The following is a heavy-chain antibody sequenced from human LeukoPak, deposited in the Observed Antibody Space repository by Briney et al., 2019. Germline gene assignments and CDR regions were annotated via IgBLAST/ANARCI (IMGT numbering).Heavy chain of an antibody. CDR1: GFTFSSYG. V-gene: IGHV3-30*02. J-gene: IGHJ5*02. D-gene: IGHD2-2*01. Sequence: AGGSLRLSCAASGFTFSSYGMHWVRQPPGKGLEWVAFIRYDGSNKYYADSVKGRFTISRDNSKNTLYLQMNSLRAEDTAVYYCAKDLVGYQLSMNWFDPWGQGTLVTVSS. CDR2: IRYDGSNK. CDR3: AKDLVGYQLSMNWFDP.